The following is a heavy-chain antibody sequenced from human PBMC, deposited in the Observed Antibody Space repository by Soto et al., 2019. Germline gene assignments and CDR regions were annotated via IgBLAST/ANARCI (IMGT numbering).Heavy chain of an antibody. Sequence: QVYLVQSGAEVEKPGSSVKVSCKALRGTFTNYAFSWVHQAPGQGLEWMGGIMPFFGSGNYAQKFQGRINITADESTSSVYLELTSLRSEDTAVYYCARDRAGYYSHFVYWGQGTLVTVSS. J-gene: IGHJ4*02. CDR3: ARDRAGYYSHFVY. CDR1: RGTFTNYA. CDR2: IMPFFGSG. D-gene: IGHD3-22*01. V-gene: IGHV1-69*01.